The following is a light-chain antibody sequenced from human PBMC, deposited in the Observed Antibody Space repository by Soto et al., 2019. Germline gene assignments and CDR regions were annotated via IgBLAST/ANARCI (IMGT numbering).Light chain of an antibody. CDR1: QGISNY. CDR2: SAS. J-gene: IGKJ2*01. CDR3: QNFNNDPYL. Sequence: DIQMTQSPSSLSASVGDRVTITCRASQGISNYLAWYQQKPGKVPKLLSYSASTLQLGVPARCRGSGSGTDVHLTSSSVDHEDVASQYCQNFNNDPYLFGHGTKLEIK. V-gene: IGKV1-27*01.